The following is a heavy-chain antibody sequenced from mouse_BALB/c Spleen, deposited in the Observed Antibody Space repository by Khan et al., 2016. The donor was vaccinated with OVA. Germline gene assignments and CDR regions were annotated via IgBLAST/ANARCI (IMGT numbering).Heavy chain of an antibody. Sequence: EVELVESGGGVVKPRGSLKLSCSASGFTFSSFAMSWVRQTPEKRLEWVATISSGGHYTFYPDSVKGRFTISRDNARNTLYLQMSSLRSEDTAMYYCARSLVDYYAMDYWGQGTSVTVSS. CDR3: ARSLVDYYAMDY. J-gene: IGHJ4*01. CDR1: GFTFSSFA. D-gene: IGHD2-2*01. V-gene: IGHV5-9-3*01. CDR2: ISSGGHYT.